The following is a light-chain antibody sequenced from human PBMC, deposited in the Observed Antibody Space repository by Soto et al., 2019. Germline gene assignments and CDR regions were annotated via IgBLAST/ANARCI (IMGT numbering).Light chain of an antibody. CDR3: QQYNNWPPVT. J-gene: IGKJ4*02. Sequence: EIVMTLSLSTLSVFQGERATLSCRASQSVSSNLAWYQQKPGQAPRLLIYDASTGATGIPARFSGSGSGTEFTLTISSLQSEDFAVCYCQQYNNWPPVTFGEGTKVDIK. V-gene: IGKV3-15*01. CDR1: QSVSSN. CDR2: DAS.